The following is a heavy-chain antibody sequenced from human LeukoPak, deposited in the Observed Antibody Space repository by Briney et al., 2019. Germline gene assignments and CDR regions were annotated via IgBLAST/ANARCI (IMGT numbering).Heavy chain of an antibody. CDR2: IYYSGST. D-gene: IGHD2-15*01. CDR3: ARQKAVGRPVVVAGNWFDP. V-gene: IGHV4-39*01. CDR1: GGSISSSSYY. J-gene: IGHJ5*02. Sequence: SETLSLTCTVSGGSISSSSYYWGWIRQPPGKGLEWIGSIYYSGSTYYNPSLKSRVTISVDTSKNQFSLKLSSVTAADTAVYYCARQKAVGRPVVVAGNWFDPWGQGTLVTVSS.